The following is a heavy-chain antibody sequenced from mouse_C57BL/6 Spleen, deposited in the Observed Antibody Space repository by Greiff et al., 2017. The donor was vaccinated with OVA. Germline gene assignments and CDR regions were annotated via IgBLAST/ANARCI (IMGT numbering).Heavy chain of an antibody. D-gene: IGHD2-4*01. Sequence: VKLVESGAELARPGASVKLSCKASGYTFTSYGISWVKQRTGQGLEWIGEIYPRSGNTYYNEKFKGKATLTADKSSSTAYMELRSLTSEDSAVYFCAYDYGGFAYWGQGTLVTVSA. V-gene: IGHV1-81*01. CDR3: AYDYGGFAY. J-gene: IGHJ3*01. CDR2: IYPRSGNT. CDR1: GYTFTSYG.